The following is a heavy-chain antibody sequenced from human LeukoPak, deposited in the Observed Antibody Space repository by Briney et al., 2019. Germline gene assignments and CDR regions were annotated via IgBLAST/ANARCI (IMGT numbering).Heavy chain of an antibody. CDR1: GGSISSYS. D-gene: IGHD3-22*01. V-gene: IGHV4-59*08. CDR2: IYYSGST. J-gene: IGHJ4*02. Sequence: SETLSLTCTVSGGSISSYSWNWIRQPPGKGLEYIGYIYYSGSTNYNPSLQSRVTISVDTSKNQFSLKLSSVTAADTAVYYCASPSGYYDSSGYYSHYWGQGTLVTVSS. CDR3: ASPSGYYDSSGYYSHY.